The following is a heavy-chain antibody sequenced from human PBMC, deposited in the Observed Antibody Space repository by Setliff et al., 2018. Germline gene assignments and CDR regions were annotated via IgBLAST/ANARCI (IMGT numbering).Heavy chain of an antibody. D-gene: IGHD2-21*02. CDR2: INTKTGNP. CDR3: ARASRFGTAIYKGDYYMDV. Sequence: ASVKVSCKASGYSFTNYAINWVRQAPGQGLEWMGWINTKTGNPVYAQGFAGRFVFSLDTSVSTAYLQIYSLKAEDTAVYYCARASRFGTAIYKGDYYMDVWGKGTTVTVSS. CDR1: GYSFTNYA. J-gene: IGHJ6*03. V-gene: IGHV7-4-1*01.